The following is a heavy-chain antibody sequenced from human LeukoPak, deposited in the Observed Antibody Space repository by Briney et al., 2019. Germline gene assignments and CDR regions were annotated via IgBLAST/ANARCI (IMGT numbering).Heavy chain of an antibody. J-gene: IGHJ4*02. CDR1: GYTFTSYD. CDR3: ARVGSDSSGWRRFDY. Sequence: ASVKVSCKASGYTFTSYDINWVRQATGQGLEWMGWMNPNSGGTNSAQKFQGRVTMTRDTSISTAYMELSRLRSDDTAVYYCARVGSDSSGWRRFDYWGQGTLVTVSS. D-gene: IGHD6-19*01. CDR2: MNPNSGGT. V-gene: IGHV1-2*02.